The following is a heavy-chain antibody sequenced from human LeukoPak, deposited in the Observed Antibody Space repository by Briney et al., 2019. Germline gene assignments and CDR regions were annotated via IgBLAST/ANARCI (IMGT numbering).Heavy chain of an antibody. CDR2: ISGSGGST. CDR3: AKDLQTGYSSGWYTYYYGMDV. V-gene: IGHV3-23*01. J-gene: IGHJ6*02. CDR1: GFTFSSYA. Sequence: PGGSLRLSCAASGFTFSSYAMSWVRQAPGKGLEWVSAISGSGGSTYYADSVKGRFTISRDNSKNTLYLQMNSLRAEDTAVYYCAKDLQTGYSSGWYTYYYGMDVWGQGTTVTASS. D-gene: IGHD6-19*01.